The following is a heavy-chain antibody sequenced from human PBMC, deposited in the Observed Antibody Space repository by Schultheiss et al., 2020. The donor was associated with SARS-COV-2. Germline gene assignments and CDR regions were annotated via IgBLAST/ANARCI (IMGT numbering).Heavy chain of an antibody. D-gene: IGHD5-18*01. CDR2: INSDGSST. CDR1: GFTFSSYW. Sequence: GGSLRLSCAASGFTFSSYWMHWVRHAPGKGLLWVSRINSDGSSTRYADSVKGRFAISRDNAKNTLYLQMNSLRAEDTAVYYCVRDRGTAILPGDYWGQGTLVTVSS. J-gene: IGHJ4*02. V-gene: IGHV3-74*01. CDR3: VRDRGTAILPGDY.